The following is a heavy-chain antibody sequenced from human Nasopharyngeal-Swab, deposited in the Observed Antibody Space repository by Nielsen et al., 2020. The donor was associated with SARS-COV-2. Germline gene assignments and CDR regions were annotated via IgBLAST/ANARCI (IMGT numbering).Heavy chain of an antibody. CDR3: ARGGWLQIITYFDL. V-gene: IGHV3-33*08. D-gene: IGHD5-24*01. CDR2: IWYDGSNK. CDR1: GFTFSSHA. J-gene: IGHJ2*01. Sequence: GESLKISCSASGFTFSSHAMHWVRQAPGKGLEWVALIWYDGSNKYYADSVKGRFTISRDNSKNTLYLQMNSLRAEDTAVYYCARGGWLQIITYFDLWGRGTLVTVSS.